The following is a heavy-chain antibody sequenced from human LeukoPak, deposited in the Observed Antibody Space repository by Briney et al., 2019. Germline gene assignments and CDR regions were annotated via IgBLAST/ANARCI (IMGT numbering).Heavy chain of an antibody. CDR2: ISSSGNT. CDR1: GFSRSA. CDR3: VKGRISEDGLHF. J-gene: IGHJ4*02. D-gene: IGHD6-13*01. V-gene: IGHV3-23*01. Sequence: GGSLRLSCAASGFSRSAMTWVRQTPGQGLDWVSSISSSGNTYYADSVKGRFTISRDNSKNMLYLQMNSLRAEDTAVYYCVKGRISEDGLHFWGQGTLVTVSS.